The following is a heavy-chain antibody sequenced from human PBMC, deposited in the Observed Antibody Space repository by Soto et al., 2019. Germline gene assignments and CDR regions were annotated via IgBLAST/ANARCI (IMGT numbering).Heavy chain of an antibody. J-gene: IGHJ6*02. D-gene: IGHD3-10*01. CDR3: ARGQITMVRGVIKFPPDYYYYGMDV. CDR1: GGTFSSYA. Sequence: QVQLVQSGAEVKKPGSSVKVSCKASGGTFSSYAISWVRQAPGQGLEWMGGIIPIFGTANYGQKFQGSVTITADESASTAYMELSSLRSEDTAVYYCARGQITMVRGVIKFPPDYYYYGMDVWGQGTTVTVSS. CDR2: IIPIFGTA. V-gene: IGHV1-69*12.